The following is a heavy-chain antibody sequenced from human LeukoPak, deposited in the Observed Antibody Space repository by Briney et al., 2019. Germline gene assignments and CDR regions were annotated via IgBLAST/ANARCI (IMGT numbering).Heavy chain of an antibody. D-gene: IGHD2-2*01. V-gene: IGHV4-34*01. J-gene: IGHJ5*02. CDR1: GGSFSGYY. CDR2: ISHSGST. Sequence: NPSETLSLTCAVYGGSFSGYYWSWIRQPPGKGLEWIAEISHSGSTNYNPSLRSRATMSVDTSENQFSLKLRSVTAADTAVYYCARGRRCSGASCYPTKWFDRWGQGTLVTVSS. CDR3: ARGRRCSGASCYPTKWFDR.